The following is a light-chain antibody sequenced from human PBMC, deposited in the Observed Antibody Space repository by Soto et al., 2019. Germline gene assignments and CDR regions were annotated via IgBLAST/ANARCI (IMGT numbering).Light chain of an antibody. V-gene: IGKV1-5*01. J-gene: IGKJ1*01. CDR2: DAS. Sequence: DIQMTQSPSNLSASVGDRVTITCRASQSISSWLAWYQQKPGKAPKLLIYDASSLESGVPSRFSGSGSGTEFTLTISSLQPDDFATYYCQQYNSYSLTWTFGQGTKVDIK. CDR1: QSISSW. CDR3: QQYNSYSLTWT.